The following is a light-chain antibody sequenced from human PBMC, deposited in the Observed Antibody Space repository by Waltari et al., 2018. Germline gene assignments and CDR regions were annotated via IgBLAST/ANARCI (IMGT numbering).Light chain of an antibody. CDR1: ESLVHNDGSIY. CDR3: MQPVRWPPG. CDR2: KVS. Sequence: VVLTQSPLFLPVTLGQPASISCRAPESLVHNDGSIYLNWFHQRPGQSPRGLFYKVSNRDFGVPDRFSASGSATDFTLNISRVEADDVGVYFCMQPVRWPPGFGPGTRVDIK. J-gene: IGKJ3*01. V-gene: IGKV2-30*02.